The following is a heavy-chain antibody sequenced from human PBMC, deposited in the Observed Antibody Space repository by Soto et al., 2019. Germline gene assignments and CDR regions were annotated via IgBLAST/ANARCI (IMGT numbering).Heavy chain of an antibody. D-gene: IGHD5-18*01. V-gene: IGHV1-46*01. CDR2: IIPSGGST. J-gene: IGHJ5*02. Sequence: GVSVNLSCKAAGGGFSIYAISWGRQAPGQGLEWMGRIIPSGGSTSYAQKFQGRVTMTRDTSTSTVYMELSSLRSEDTAVYYCARGSPSKGQLWFSDGWFDPWGQGTLVTVSS. CDR3: ARGSPSKGQLWFSDGWFDP. CDR1: GGGFSIYA.